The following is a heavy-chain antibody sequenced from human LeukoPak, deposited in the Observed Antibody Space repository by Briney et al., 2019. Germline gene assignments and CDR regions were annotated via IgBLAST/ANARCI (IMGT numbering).Heavy chain of an antibody. CDR3: AKQLGYCSDGSCYFPY. V-gene: IGHV3-23*01. J-gene: IGHJ4*02. CDR2: TSNNGGYT. CDR1: GFTFSSSA. D-gene: IGHD2-15*01. Sequence: GGSLRLSCAVSGFTFSSSAMSWVRQAPGKGLEWVSATSNNGGYTYYADSVQGRFTISRDNSKSTLCLQMNSLRAEDTAVYYCAKQLGYCSDGSCYFPYWGQGTLVTVSS.